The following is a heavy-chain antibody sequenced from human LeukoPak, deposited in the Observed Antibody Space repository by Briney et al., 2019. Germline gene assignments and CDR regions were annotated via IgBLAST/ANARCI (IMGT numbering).Heavy chain of an antibody. Sequence: PGGSLRLSCAASGFTFSSYWMSWVRQSPGQGLEWVSYITSRSTIYYADSVKGRFTISRDNVKNSLYLEMNSLRDDDTAVYYCARRVPGSYLDYWGQGILVTVSS. CDR1: GFTFSSYW. V-gene: IGHV3-48*02. CDR3: ARRVPGSYLDY. D-gene: IGHD3-10*01. CDR2: ITSRSTI. J-gene: IGHJ4*02.